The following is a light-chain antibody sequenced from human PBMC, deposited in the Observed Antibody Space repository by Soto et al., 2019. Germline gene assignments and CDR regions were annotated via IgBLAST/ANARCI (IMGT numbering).Light chain of an antibody. CDR1: SSDVGNYNF. V-gene: IGLV2-23*02. J-gene: IGLJ1*01. CDR3: CSYAGSRTCV. Sequence: QSVLTQPASVSGSPGQSITISCTGTSSDVGNYNFVSWFQQHPGKAPKFMIYEVNKRPSGVSTRFSGSKSGNTASLTISGLQADDEADYYCCSYAGSRTCVFGTGTKVTVL. CDR2: EVN.